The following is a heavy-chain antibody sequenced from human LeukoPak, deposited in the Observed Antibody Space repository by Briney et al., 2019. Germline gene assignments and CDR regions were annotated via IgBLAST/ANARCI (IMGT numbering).Heavy chain of an antibody. Sequence: GGSLRLSCAASGFTFSTYAMNWVRQAPGKGLEWVAVISYDGRQNYYADSVKGRFTISRDNSKNTLYLQMNSLRPEDTAVYYCAKDLKGSSGHSFLSWGQGSLVTVSS. J-gene: IGHJ5*02. D-gene: IGHD3-22*01. CDR3: AKDLKGSSGHSFLS. CDR1: GFTFSTYA. V-gene: IGHV3-30*04. CDR2: ISYDGRQN.